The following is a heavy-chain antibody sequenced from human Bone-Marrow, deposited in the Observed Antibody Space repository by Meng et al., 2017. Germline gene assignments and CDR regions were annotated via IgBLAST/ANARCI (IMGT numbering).Heavy chain of an antibody. D-gene: IGHD3-10*01. CDR3: ARDVLLWFGDNPDY. Sequence: GESLKISCAASGFTFSSYSMNWVRQAPGKGLEWVSSISSSSSYIYYADSVKGRFTISRDNAKNSLYLQMNSLRAEDTAVYYCARDVLLWFGDNPDYWGQGTLVTVSS. J-gene: IGHJ4*02. V-gene: IGHV3-21*01. CDR1: GFTFSSYS. CDR2: ISSSSSYI.